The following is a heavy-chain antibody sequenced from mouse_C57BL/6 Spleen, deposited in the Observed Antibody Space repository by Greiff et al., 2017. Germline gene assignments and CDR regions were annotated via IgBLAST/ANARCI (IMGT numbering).Heavy chain of an antibody. Sequence: QVQLKESGPGLVAPSQSLSITCTVSGFSLTSYGVDWVRQPPGKGLEWLGVIWGGGSTNYNSALMSRLSISKDNSKSQVFLKMNSLQTDDTAMYYCAKRGITTVVAKDWYFDVWGTGTTVTVSS. CDR1: GFSLTSYG. CDR3: AKRGITTVVAKDWYFDV. V-gene: IGHV2-9*01. J-gene: IGHJ1*03. CDR2: IWGGGST. D-gene: IGHD1-1*01.